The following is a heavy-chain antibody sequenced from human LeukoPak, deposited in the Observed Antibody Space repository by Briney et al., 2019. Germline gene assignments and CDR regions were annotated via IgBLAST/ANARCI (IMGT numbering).Heavy chain of an antibody. J-gene: IGHJ4*02. CDR1: GFTFSSYW. D-gene: IGHD2-15*01. Sequence: GGSLRLSCAASGFTFSSYWMSWVRQAPGKGLEWVANIKQDGGEKYYVDSVRGRFTISRDNAKNSLYLQMNSLRAEDTAVYYCARAEQVVVAAIDYWGQGTLVTVSS. V-gene: IGHV3-7*01. CDR3: ARAEQVVVAAIDY. CDR2: IKQDGGEK.